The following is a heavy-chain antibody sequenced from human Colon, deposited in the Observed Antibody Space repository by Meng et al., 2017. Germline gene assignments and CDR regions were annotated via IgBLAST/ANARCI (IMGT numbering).Heavy chain of an antibody. CDR2: ISGSGSSV. D-gene: IGHD2-2*02. Sequence: EYGGGVGKPVGSLGLSGGAPGVTLSAYQMTWMRQAPGKGLEWLSYISGSGSSVYYADTVKGRITISRDNAKNSLYLQMNSLRAEDTAVYYCARGRYRSTHWGQGTLVTVSS. J-gene: IGHJ4*02. CDR3: ARGRYRSTH. V-gene: IGHV3-11*01. CDR1: GVTLSAYQ.